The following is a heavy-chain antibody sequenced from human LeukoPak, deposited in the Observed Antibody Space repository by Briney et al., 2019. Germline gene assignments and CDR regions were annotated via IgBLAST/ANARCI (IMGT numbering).Heavy chain of an antibody. CDR2: IYYSGST. V-gene: IGHV4-39*07. CDR3: AKVASFGVVEYYFDY. D-gene: IGHD3-3*01. J-gene: IGHJ4*02. Sequence: NSSETLSLTCTVSGGSISSSSYYWGWIRQPPGKGLEWIGSIYYSGSTYYNPSLKSRVTISVDTCKNQFSLKLSSVTAADTAVYYCAKVASFGVVEYYFDYWGQGTLVTVSS. CDR1: GGSISSSSYY.